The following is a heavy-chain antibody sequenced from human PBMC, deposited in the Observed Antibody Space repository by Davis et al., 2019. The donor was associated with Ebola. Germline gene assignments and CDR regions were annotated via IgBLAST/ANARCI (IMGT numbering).Heavy chain of an antibody. D-gene: IGHD2-2*01. CDR1: GYTITGYY. J-gene: IGHJ4*02. Sequence: ASVPVSCKASGYTITGYYMHWVRQAPGQGLEWMGWINPNSGGTNYAQKFQGWVTMTRDTSISTAYMGLSRLRSDDTAVYYCARGLDYCSSTSCYTFDYWGQGTLVTVSS. CDR2: INPNSGGT. CDR3: ARGLDYCSSTSCYTFDY. V-gene: IGHV1-2*04.